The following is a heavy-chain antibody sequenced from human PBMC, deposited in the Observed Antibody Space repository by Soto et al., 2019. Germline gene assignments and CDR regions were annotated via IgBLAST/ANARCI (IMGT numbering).Heavy chain of an antibody. CDR1: GGSFSGYY. V-gene: IGHV4-34*01. D-gene: IGHD6-13*01. Sequence: KPSETLSLTCAVYGGSFSGYYWNWIRQPPGKGLEWIGEINHSGSTNYNPSLKSRVTISVDTSKNQFSLKLSSVTAADTAVYYCARAGGSSSSWYSVLTHRRDNWFDPWGQGTLVTVSS. CDR3: ARAGGSSSSWYSVLTHRRDNWFDP. CDR2: INHSGST. J-gene: IGHJ5*02.